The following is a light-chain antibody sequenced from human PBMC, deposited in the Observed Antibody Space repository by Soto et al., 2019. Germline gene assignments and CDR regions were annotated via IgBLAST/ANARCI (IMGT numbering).Light chain of an antibody. Sequence: EIVLTQSPGTLSVSPGERATLSCRASQSVSSSYLAWYQQKPGQAPRLLIYGASSRATGIPDRFSGNGSGTDFTLTISRLEPEDFAVYYCQQYGSPVTFGQGTKVEIK. CDR3: QQYGSPVT. CDR1: QSVSSSY. V-gene: IGKV3-20*01. CDR2: GAS. J-gene: IGKJ1*01.